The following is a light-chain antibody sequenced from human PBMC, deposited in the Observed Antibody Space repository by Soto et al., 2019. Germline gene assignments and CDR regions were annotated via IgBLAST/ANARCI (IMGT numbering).Light chain of an antibody. CDR3: SSYAGSNNFVV. CDR2: EVS. Sequence: QSVLTQPPSASGSPGQSVTISCTGTSSDVGGYNYVSWYQQHPGKAPKLMIYEVSKRPSGVPDRFSGSKSGNTASLTVSGLXAEDEADYYCSSYAGSNNFVVFGGGTKVTVL. V-gene: IGLV2-8*01. CDR1: SSDVGGYNY. J-gene: IGLJ2*01.